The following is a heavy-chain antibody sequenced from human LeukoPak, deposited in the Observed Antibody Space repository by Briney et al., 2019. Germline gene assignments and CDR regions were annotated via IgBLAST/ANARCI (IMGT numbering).Heavy chain of an antibody. J-gene: IGHJ5*02. CDR2: ISAYNGNT. CDR3: ARYPEESSSWYGWFDP. V-gene: IGHV1-18*01. Sequence: ASVKVSCKASGYTFTSYGISWVRQAPGQGLEWMGRISAYNGNTNYAQKLQGRVTMTTDTSTSTAYMELRSLRSDDTAVYYCARYPEESSSWYGWFDPWGQGTLVTVSS. D-gene: IGHD6-13*01. CDR1: GYTFTSYG.